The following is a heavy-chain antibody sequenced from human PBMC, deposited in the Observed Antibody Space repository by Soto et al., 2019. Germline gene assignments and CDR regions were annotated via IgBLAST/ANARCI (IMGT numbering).Heavy chain of an antibody. V-gene: IGHV1-2*02. D-gene: IGHD6-19*01. J-gene: IGHJ6*02. CDR1: GYTFTGYY. CDR3: ARDSSSGWYGGAYYYYGMDV. CDR2: INPNSGGT. Sequence: ASVKVSFKASGYTFTGYYMHWLRQAPGQGLEWMGWINPNSGGTNYAQKFQGRVTMTRDTSISTAYMELSRLRSDDTAVYYCARDSSSGWYGGAYYYYGMDVWGQGTTVTVSS.